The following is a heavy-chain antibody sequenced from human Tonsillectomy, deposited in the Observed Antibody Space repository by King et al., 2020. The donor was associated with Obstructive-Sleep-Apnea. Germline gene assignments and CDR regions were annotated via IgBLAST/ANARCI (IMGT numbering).Heavy chain of an antibody. J-gene: IGHJ4*02. CDR3: AKAWTVTTLQCACDY. Sequence: VQLVESGGGVVQPGRSLRLSCAASGFTFSSYGMHWVRQAPGKGLEWVAGISYDWYKEFYADSLKGRFTISRDSSRNTLDLQMSSLRPEDTAVYYCAKAWTVTTLQCACDYWGKGTLVTVSS. CDR2: ISYDWYKE. D-gene: IGHD4-17*01. V-gene: IGHV3-30*18. CDR1: GFTFSSYG.